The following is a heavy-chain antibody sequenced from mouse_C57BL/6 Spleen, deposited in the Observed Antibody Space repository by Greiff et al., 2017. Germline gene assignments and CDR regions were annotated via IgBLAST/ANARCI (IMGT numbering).Heavy chain of an antibody. CDR1: GYTFTSYT. D-gene: IGHD1-1*01. J-gene: IGHJ3*01. V-gene: IGHV1-4*01. CDR2: INPSSGYT. CDR3: ARDSYGFAY. Sequence: VKLVESGAELARPGASVKMSCKASGYTFTSYTMHWVKQRPGQGLEWIGYINPSSGYTKYNQKFKDKATLTADKSSSTAYMQLSSLTSEDSAVYYCARDSYGFAYWGQGTLVTVSA.